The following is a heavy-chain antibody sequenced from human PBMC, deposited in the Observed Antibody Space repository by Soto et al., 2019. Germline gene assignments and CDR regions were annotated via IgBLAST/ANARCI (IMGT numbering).Heavy chain of an antibody. Sequence: PGGSLRLSCAASGFTFSSYAMHWVRQAPGKGLEWVAVISYDGSNKYYADSVKGRFTISRDNSKNTLYLQMNSLRAEGTAVYYCARAGGYSYGYFDYWGQGTLVTVSS. J-gene: IGHJ4*02. D-gene: IGHD5-18*01. V-gene: IGHV3-30-3*01. CDR2: ISYDGSNK. CDR3: ARAGGYSYGYFDY. CDR1: GFTFSSYA.